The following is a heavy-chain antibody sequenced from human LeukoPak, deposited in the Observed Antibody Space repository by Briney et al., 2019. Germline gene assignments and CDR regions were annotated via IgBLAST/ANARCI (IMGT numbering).Heavy chain of an antibody. J-gene: IGHJ4*02. Sequence: GGSLRLSCTASGFTFSSYGIHWVRQAPGKGLEWVAFIQCDGSNKYYADSVKGRFTISRDNSKNTLYLQMNSLRAEDTAVYYCAKTLYGTGSYYLFDYWGQGTLVTVSS. V-gene: IGHV3-30*02. CDR1: GFTFSSYG. CDR3: AKTLYGTGSYYLFDY. CDR2: IQCDGSNK. D-gene: IGHD3-10*01.